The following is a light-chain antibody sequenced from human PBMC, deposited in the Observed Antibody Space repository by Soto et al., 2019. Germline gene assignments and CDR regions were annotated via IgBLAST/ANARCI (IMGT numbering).Light chain of an antibody. J-gene: IGLJ3*02. CDR1: SSNIGSNY. CDR3: AAWDDSLSGDWV. Sequence: QSVLTQPPSASGTPGQRVTISRSGSSSNIGSNYVYWYQQLPGTAPKLLIYRNNQRPSGVPDRFSGSKSGTSASLAISGLRSEDEADYYCAAWDDSLSGDWVFGGGTKLTVL. CDR2: RNN. V-gene: IGLV1-47*01.